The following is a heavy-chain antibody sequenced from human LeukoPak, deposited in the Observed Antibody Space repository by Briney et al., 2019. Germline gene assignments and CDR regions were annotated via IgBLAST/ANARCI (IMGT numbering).Heavy chain of an antibody. J-gene: IGHJ4*02. V-gene: IGHV4-31*03. D-gene: IGHD3-22*01. CDR2: IYYSGST. CDR3: AMDSSGFGYFDY. Sequence: SETLSLTRTVSGGSTSSGGYYWSWIRQHPGKGLEWIGYIYYSGSTYYNPSLKGRVTISVETSKNQFSLKLSSVTAADTAVYYCAMDSSGFGYFDYWGQGTLVTVSS. CDR1: GGSTSSGGYY.